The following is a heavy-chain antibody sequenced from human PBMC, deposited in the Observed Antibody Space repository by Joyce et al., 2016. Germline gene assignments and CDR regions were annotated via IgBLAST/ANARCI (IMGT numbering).Heavy chain of an antibody. D-gene: IGHD4-17*01. J-gene: IGHJ4*02. CDR2: INAGNGYT. Sequence: QVHLVQSGAEVKKHGASVKVSCTASGYTFSSYAIHWVRQAPGQRLEWMGWINAGNGYTKYSQKFQGRVTITRDTSATTAYMELSSLRSEDTAIYYCARGGDHGDYKYFDYWGQGTLVPVSS. CDR3: ARGGDHGDYKYFDY. CDR1: GYTFSSYA. V-gene: IGHV1-3*01.